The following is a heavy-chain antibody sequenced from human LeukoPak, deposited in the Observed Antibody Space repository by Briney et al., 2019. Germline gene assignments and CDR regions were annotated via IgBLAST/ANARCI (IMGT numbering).Heavy chain of an antibody. CDR2: IYYSGST. CDR3: ATRDRASNWYFDL. Sequence: SETLSLTCTVSGGSVSSGNYYWSWIRQPPGKGLDWIGYIYYSGSTNYNPSLKSRVTISVDTSKNQFSLRLSSVTAADTAVYYCATRDRASNWYFDLWGRGTLVTVSS. J-gene: IGHJ2*01. V-gene: IGHV4-61*01. D-gene: IGHD5-24*01. CDR1: GGSVSSGNYY.